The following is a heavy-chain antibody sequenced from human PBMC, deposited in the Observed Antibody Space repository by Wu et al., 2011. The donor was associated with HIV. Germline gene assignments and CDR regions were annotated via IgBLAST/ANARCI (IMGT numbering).Heavy chain of an antibody. CDR3: ASPRSPGFSSAWPTYFDY. J-gene: IGHJ4*02. V-gene: IGHV1-69*01. Sequence: QVQLVQSGAEVKKPGTSVKVSCKASRYSFTAFYMHWVRQAPGQGLEWMGGIIPLFGTGEYAQIFQGRVTITTDESTSTAYMRLSSLRSEDTAVYFCASPRSPGFSSAWPTYFDYVGQGTLVTVSS. CDR1: RYSFTAFY. CDR2: IIPLFGTG. D-gene: IGHD6-25*01.